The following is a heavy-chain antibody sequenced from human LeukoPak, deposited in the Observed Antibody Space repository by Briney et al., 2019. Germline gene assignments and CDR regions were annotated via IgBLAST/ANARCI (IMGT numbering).Heavy chain of an antibody. CDR3: ARANCSSTSCPDY. CDR1: GSTFSSYS. Sequence: PGGSLRLSCAASGSTFSSYSMNWVRQAPGKGLEWVSSISSSSSYIYYADSVKGRFTISRDNAKNSLYLQMNSLRAEDTAVYYCARANCSSTSCPDYWGQGTLVTVSS. J-gene: IGHJ4*02. CDR2: ISSSSSYI. V-gene: IGHV3-21*01. D-gene: IGHD2-2*01.